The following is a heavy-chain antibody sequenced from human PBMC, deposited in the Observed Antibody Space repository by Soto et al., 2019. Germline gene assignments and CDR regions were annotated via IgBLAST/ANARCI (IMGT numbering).Heavy chain of an antibody. Sequence: GASVKVSCKASGGTFSSYTISWVRQAPGQGLEWMGRIIPIGGSTNYAQKFQGRVTMTRDKSTSTAYMELSSLRSEDTAVYYCARNWGSPYYYYYMDVWGKGTTVTVSS. D-gene: IGHD7-27*01. CDR1: GGTFSSYT. J-gene: IGHJ6*03. CDR2: IIPIGGST. CDR3: ARNWGSPYYYYYMDV. V-gene: IGHV1-69*02.